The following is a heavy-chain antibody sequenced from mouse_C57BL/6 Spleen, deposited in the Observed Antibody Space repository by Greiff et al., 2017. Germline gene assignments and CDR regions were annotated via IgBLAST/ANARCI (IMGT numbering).Heavy chain of an antibody. Sequence: DVKLVESGAELVRPGASVKLSCTASGFNIKDDYMHWVKQRPEQGLEWIGWIDPENGDTEYASKFQGKATITADTSSNTAYLQLSSLTSEDTAVYYCTTSYYGSSYRGFDYWGQGTTLTVSS. CDR1: GFNIKDDY. J-gene: IGHJ2*01. CDR2: IDPENGDT. V-gene: IGHV14-4*01. D-gene: IGHD1-1*01. CDR3: TTSYYGSSYRGFDY.